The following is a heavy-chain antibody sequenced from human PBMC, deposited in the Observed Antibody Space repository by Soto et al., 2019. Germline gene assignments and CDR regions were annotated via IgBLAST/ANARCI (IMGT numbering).Heavy chain of an antibody. Sequence: GTLRLSCAASGFAFSDYYMSWIRQAPGKGLEWISYISSNSNYKNHADSVRGRFTISRDNAKNSLYLQMNSLRAEDTAVYYCARATRYYQTSGSDSWGQGALVTVSS. CDR3: ARATRYYQTSGSDS. V-gene: IGHV3-11*06. J-gene: IGHJ4*02. CDR1: GFAFSDYY. D-gene: IGHD3-22*01. CDR2: ISSNSNYK.